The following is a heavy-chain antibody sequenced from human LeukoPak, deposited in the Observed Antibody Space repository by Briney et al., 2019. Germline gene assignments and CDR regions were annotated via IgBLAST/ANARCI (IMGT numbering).Heavy chain of an antibody. J-gene: IGHJ4*02. Sequence: ASVKVSCKASGYTFTGYGISWVRQAPGQGLEWMGWISAYNGNTNYAQKLQGRVTMTTDTSTSTAYMELRSLRSDDTAVYYCAVSVDTAMVEDYWGQGTLVTVSS. D-gene: IGHD5-18*01. CDR3: AVSVDTAMVEDY. V-gene: IGHV1-18*01. CDR1: GYTFTGYG. CDR2: ISAYNGNT.